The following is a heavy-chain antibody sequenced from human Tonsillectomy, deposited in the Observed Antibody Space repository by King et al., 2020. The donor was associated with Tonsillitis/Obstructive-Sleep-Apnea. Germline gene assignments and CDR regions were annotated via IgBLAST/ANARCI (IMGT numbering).Heavy chain of an antibody. D-gene: IGHD5-12*01. CDR2: IDPSDSYA. Sequence: VQLVESGAEVKEPGESLRISCKGSGYSFASYWINWVRQMPGKGLEWMGKIDPSDSYANYSPSFKGHVTFSVAKSISTAHLQWSSLRASDNAMYYCARGGIGYDFAFDIWGQGTMVTVSS. CDR3: ARGGIGYDFAFDI. CDR1: GYSFASYW. V-gene: IGHV5-10-1*01. J-gene: IGHJ3*02.